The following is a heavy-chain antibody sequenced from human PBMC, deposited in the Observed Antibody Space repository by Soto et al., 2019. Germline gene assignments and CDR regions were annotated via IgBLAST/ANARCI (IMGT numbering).Heavy chain of an antibody. Sequence: QVQLVQSGAEVKKPGSSVKVSCKASGGTFSSYAISWVRQAPGQGLEWMGGIIPIFGTANYAQKFQGRVRISAXXSTSTAYMELSSLRSEDTAVYYCARHYATTGYFDLWGRGTLVTVSS. CDR2: IIPIFGTA. CDR3: ARHYATTGYFDL. D-gene: IGHD2-2*01. CDR1: GGTFSSYA. J-gene: IGHJ2*01. V-gene: IGHV1-69*12.